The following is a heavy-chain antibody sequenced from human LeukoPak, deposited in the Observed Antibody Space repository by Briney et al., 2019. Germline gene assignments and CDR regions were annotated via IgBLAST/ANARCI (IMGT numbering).Heavy chain of an antibody. V-gene: IGHV3-74*01. D-gene: IGHD6-19*01. J-gene: IGHJ4*02. CDR1: GFTISNSW. CDR2: INMDGSTT. CDR3: VRSVSGWYGFFDY. Sequence: PGGSLRLSCVASGFTISNSWMHWVRQAPGKGLVWVSRINMDGSTTNYADSVRGRFTISRDNAKNTLHLQMNSLRAEDTAVYYCVRSVSGWYGFFDYWGQGTLVTLSS.